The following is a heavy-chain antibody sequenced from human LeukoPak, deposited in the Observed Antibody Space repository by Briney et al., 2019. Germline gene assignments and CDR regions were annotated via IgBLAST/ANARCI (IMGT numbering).Heavy chain of an antibody. Sequence: PSETLSLTCTVSGAPITTSNHYWGWIRQTPGKALEWIANIYYSGHTFYNPSLKSRALISLDTSSNQFSLRLTSVTAADTAVYYCAAPSGPTYYSPVDFWGQGTSVSVSS. CDR2: IYYSGHT. D-gene: IGHD1-26*01. CDR3: AAPSGPTYYSPVDF. V-gene: IGHV4-39*01. J-gene: IGHJ4*02. CDR1: GAPITTSNHY.